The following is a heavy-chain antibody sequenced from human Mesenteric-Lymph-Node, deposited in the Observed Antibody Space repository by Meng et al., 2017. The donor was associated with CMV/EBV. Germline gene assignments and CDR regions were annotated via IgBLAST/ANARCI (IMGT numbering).Heavy chain of an antibody. Sequence: SETLSLTCTVSGDSMSSYYWSWVRQPPGQGLEWIGYAYYSGSTKYNPSLKSRVTISVDTSKNQFSLRLSSVTAADTAVYYCARGPRTSSSSRLYYYYYGMDVWGQGTTVTVSS. J-gene: IGHJ6*02. V-gene: IGHV4-59*01. D-gene: IGHD6-6*01. CDR3: ARGPRTSSSSRLYYYYYGMDV. CDR1: GDSMSSYY. CDR2: AYYSGST.